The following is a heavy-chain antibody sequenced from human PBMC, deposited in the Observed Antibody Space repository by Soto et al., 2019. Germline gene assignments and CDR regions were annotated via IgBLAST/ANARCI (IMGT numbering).Heavy chain of an antibody. CDR1: VGSISSYY. CDR3: ARDSVTRPFDY. Sequence: SETLSLTCTVSVGSISSYYWSWIRQPPGKGLEWIGYIYYSGSTNYNPSLKSRVTISVDTSKNQFSLKLSSVTAADTAVYYCARDSVTRPFDYWGQGTLVTVSS. D-gene: IGHD4-17*01. V-gene: IGHV4-59*01. J-gene: IGHJ4*02. CDR2: IYYSGST.